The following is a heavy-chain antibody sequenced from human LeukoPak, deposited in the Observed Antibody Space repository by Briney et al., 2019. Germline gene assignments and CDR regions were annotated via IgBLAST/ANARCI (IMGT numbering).Heavy chain of an antibody. CDR2: IYTTGGT. CDR3: ARRQEGHDY. J-gene: IGHJ4*02. CDR1: GVSIAKTFYY. V-gene: IGHV4-61*02. Sequence: PSETLSLTCTVSGVSIAKTFYYWNWLRQPAGKGLEWIGRIYTTGGTDYNPSLKSRVTISLDTAKNQFSLKMTSVTAADTAVHYCARRQEGHDYWGQGTLVTVSS.